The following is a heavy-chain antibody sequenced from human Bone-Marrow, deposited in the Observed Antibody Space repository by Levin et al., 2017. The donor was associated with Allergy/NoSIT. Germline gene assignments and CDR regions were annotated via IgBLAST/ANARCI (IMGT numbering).Heavy chain of an antibody. V-gene: IGHV3-33*01. D-gene: IGHD4-17*01. CDR2: IWYDGSNK. CDR3: ARDGQSNGDSVGAFDI. Sequence: GGSLRLSCAASGFTFSSYGMHWIRQAPGKGLEWVAVIWYDGSNKYYADSVKGRFTISRDNSKNTLYLQMNSLRAEDTAVYYCARDGQSNGDSVGAFDIWGQGTMVTVSS. CDR1: GFTFSSYG. J-gene: IGHJ3*02.